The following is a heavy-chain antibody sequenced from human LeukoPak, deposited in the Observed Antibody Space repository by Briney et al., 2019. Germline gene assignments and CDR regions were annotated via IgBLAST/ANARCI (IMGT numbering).Heavy chain of an antibody. J-gene: IGHJ4*02. CDR2: INTNTGNP. CDR1: GCTFTTYG. Sequence: ASVKVSCKASGCTFTTYGLNWVRQAPGQGLEWMGWINTNTGNPTYARAFTGRFVFSLDTSVSTAYLQISSLKAEDTAVYYCARGGSGSRRLGSDYWGQGTLVTVSS. V-gene: IGHV7-4-1*02. CDR3: ARGGSGSRRLGSDY. D-gene: IGHD3-10*01.